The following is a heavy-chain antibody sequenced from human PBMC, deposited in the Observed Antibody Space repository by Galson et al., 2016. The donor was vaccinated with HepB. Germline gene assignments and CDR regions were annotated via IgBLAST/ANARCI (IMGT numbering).Heavy chain of an antibody. CDR1: RDSFRSYT. Sequence: SVKVSCKASRDSFRSYTITRVRQAPGQGLEWMGRIVPLLGQTNYAQKSQDRVTITADKSTDTAYLELKNLKSEDTAVYYCARDLLTRVTTVAHYSWGLGTLVTVSS. V-gene: IGHV1-69*08. D-gene: IGHD4-17*01. J-gene: IGHJ5*01. CDR2: IVPLLGQT. CDR3: ARDLLTRVTTVAHYS.